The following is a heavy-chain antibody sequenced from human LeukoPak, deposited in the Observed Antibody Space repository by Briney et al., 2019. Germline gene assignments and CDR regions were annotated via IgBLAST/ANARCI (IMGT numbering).Heavy chain of an antibody. Sequence: GASVKVSCKASGGTFGNNAISWVRQATGQGLEWMGWMNPNSGNTGYAQKFQGRVTITRNTSISTAYMELSSLRSEDTAVYYCARGPAVGYYYYYMDVWGKGTTVTISS. CDR1: GGTFGNNA. CDR3: ARGPAVGYYYYYMDV. D-gene: IGHD1-26*01. CDR2: MNPNSGNT. V-gene: IGHV1-8*01. J-gene: IGHJ6*03.